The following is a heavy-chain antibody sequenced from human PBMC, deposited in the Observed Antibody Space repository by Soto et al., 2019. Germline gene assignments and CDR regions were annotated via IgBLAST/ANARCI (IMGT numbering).Heavy chain of an antibody. CDR3: ARDRGIAAFDY. J-gene: IGHJ4*02. CDR1: GFGFGNYV. V-gene: IGHV3-23*01. CDR2: IGGSGSST. D-gene: IGHD6-13*01. Sequence: EVQLLESGGALLQLGGPLSPSFQASGFGFGNYVLTWVPKPPGRGLEWVSTIGGSGSSTHYADSVKGRFTISRDNSRNTLYLQMTSLRVEDTAVYYCARDRGIAAFDYWGQGTLVTVSS.